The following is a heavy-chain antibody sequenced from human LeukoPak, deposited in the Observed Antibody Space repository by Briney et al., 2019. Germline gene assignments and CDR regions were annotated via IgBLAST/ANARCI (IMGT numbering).Heavy chain of an antibody. CDR3: ATEYRGSGSYYDAFDI. CDR1: GYTLTELS. Sequence: ASVKVSCKVSGYTLTELSMHWVRQAPGKGLEWMGGFDPEDGETIYAQKFQGRVTMTEDTSTDTAYMELSSLRSEDTAVYYCATEYRGSGSYYDAFDIWGQGTMVTVSS. D-gene: IGHD3-10*01. V-gene: IGHV1-24*01. CDR2: FDPEDGET. J-gene: IGHJ3*02.